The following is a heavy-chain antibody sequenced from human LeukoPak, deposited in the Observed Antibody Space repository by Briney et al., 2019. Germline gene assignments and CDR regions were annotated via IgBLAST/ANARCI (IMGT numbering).Heavy chain of an antibody. D-gene: IGHD6-13*01. J-gene: IGHJ5*02. CDR2: ISSSSSYI. Sequence: GGSLRLSCAASGFTFSDYSMTWVRQAPGKGLEWVSSISSSSSYIYYADSVKGRFTISRDNAKNSLYLQMNSLRAEDTAVYYCARDGYSSSWENWFDPWGQGTLVTVSS. CDR1: GFTFSDYS. V-gene: IGHV3-21*01. CDR3: ARDGYSSSWENWFDP.